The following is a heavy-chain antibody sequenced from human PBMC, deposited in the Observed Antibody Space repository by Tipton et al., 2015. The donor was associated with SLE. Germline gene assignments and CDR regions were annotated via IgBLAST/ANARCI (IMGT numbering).Heavy chain of an antibody. J-gene: IGHJ4*02. V-gene: IGHV3-48*03. Sequence: SLRLSCAASGFTFSSYEMNWIRQAPGKGLEWVSYISNSGNTVNYADSVKGRFTISRGNAKNSLQLQMNNVRAEDTAVYYCARESGTGVQVDQHHFDFWGQGTLVTVSS. D-gene: IGHD3-10*01. CDR2: ISNSGNTV. CDR1: GFTFSSYE. CDR3: ARESGTGVQVDQHHFDF.